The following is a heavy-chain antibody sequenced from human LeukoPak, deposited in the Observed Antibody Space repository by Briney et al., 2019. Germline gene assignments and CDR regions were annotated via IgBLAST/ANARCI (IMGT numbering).Heavy chain of an antibody. CDR3: AKDDYYEVH. Sequence: GGSLRLSCAASGFTFSSYAMSWVRQAPGKGLEWVSAISGSGGSTYYADSVKGRFTISRDNSKNTLYLQMIGLRGEDTAVYYCAKDDYYEVHWGQGTLVTVSS. V-gene: IGHV3-23*01. CDR1: GFTFSSYA. CDR2: ISGSGGST. D-gene: IGHD3-22*01. J-gene: IGHJ4*02.